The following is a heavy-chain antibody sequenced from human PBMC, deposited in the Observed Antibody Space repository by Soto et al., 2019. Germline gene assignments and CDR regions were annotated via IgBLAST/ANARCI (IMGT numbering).Heavy chain of an antibody. Sequence: GGSLRLSCAASGFTFSSYAMHWVRQAPGKGLEWVAVISYDGSNKYYADSVKGRFTISRDNSKNTLYLQMNSLRAEDTAVYYCAREYSFCSGGSCYNWFDPWGQGTLVTVSS. D-gene: IGHD2-15*01. CDR2: ISYDGSNK. J-gene: IGHJ5*02. V-gene: IGHV3-30-3*01. CDR3: AREYSFCSGGSCYNWFDP. CDR1: GFTFSSYA.